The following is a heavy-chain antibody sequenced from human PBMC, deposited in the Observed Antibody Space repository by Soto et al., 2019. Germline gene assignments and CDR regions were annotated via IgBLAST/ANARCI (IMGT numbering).Heavy chain of an antibody. CDR2: ISYDGSNK. V-gene: IGHV3-30*18. CDR3: AKVDSGSSILRAFDI. Sequence: GGSLRLSCAASGFTFSSYGMHWVRQAPGKGLEWVAVISYDGSNKYYADSVKGRFTISRDNSKNTLYLQMNSLRAEDTAVFYCAKVDSGSSILRAFDIWGQGTMVTVSS. D-gene: IGHD1-26*01. CDR1: GFTFSSYG. J-gene: IGHJ3*02.